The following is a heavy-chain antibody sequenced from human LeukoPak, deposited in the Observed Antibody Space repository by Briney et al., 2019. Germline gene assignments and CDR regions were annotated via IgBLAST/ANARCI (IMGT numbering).Heavy chain of an antibody. D-gene: IGHD3-16*01. CDR1: GGSISSSSYY. J-gene: IGHJ3*02. CDR2: IYYSGST. CDR3: ARGLGGVITYAFDI. Sequence: PSETLSLTCTVSGGSISSSSYYWGWIRQPPGKGLEWIGSIYYSGSTYYNPSLKSRVTISVDTSKNQFSLKLSSVTAADTAVYYCARGLGGVITYAFDIWGQGTMVTVSS. V-gene: IGHV4-39*07.